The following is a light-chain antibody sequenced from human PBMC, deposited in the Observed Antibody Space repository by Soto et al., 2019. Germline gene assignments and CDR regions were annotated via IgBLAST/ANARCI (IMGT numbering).Light chain of an antibody. Sequence: EIVMTQSPATLSVSPGERATLSCRASQSVSDNLAWYQQKPGQAPRLLIYAASARATGIPARFSGSGSGTEFTLTVSGLQSEDFAVYYCQQYYNWPPLTFGHGTKVQIK. V-gene: IGKV3-15*01. J-gene: IGKJ1*01. CDR2: AAS. CDR3: QQYYNWPPLT. CDR1: QSVSDN.